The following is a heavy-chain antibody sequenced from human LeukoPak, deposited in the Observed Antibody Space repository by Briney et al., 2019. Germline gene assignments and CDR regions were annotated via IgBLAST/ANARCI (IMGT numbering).Heavy chain of an antibody. CDR1: GFTFFNFP. J-gene: IGHJ4*02. CDR2: IRTDGTI. CDR3: ARDPSDYYDSSGYPDY. D-gene: IGHD3-22*01. V-gene: IGHV3-69-1*01. Sequence: GGSLRLSCAASGFTFFNFPMNWVRKAPGKGLEWVSHIRTDGTITYADSVKGRFTISRDDAKTSVYLQMNSLRAEDTAVYYCARDPSDYYDSSGYPDYWGQGTLVTVSS.